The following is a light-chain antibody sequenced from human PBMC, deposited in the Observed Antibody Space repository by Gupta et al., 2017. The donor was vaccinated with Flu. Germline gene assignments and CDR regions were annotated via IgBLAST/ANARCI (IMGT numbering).Light chain of an antibody. CDR3: HSADSSSNNWV. CDR1: EVGSKY. V-gene: IGLV3-25*03. J-gene: IGLJ3*02. CDR2: NES. Sequence: GQTYRITVSGDEVGSKYVYWYHQTTAQAPVLFIYNESRRYSGTPERFSGTNSGTTVTLTTSGVQAEDEADYYCHSADSSSNNWVFGGGTKLTVL.